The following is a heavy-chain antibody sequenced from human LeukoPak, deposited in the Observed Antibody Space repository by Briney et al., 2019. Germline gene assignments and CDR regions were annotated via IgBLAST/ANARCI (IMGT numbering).Heavy chain of an antibody. D-gene: IGHD6-13*01. CDR3: ARGDLYSSSWHNWFDP. J-gene: IGHJ5*02. CDR1: GGSISSGSYY. Sequence: SETLPLTCTVSGGSISSGSYYWRWIRQPAGKGLEWIGRIYTSGSTNYNPSLKSRVTISVDTSKNQFSLKLSSVTAADTAVYYCARGDLYSSSWHNWFDPWGQGTLVTVSS. CDR2: IYTSGST. V-gene: IGHV4-61*02.